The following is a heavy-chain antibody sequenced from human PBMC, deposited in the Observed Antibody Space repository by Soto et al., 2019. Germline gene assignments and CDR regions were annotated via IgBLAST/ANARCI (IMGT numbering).Heavy chain of an antibody. J-gene: IGHJ4*02. CDR1: GDSVSSNSAA. V-gene: IGHV6-1*01. Sequence: SQTLSLTCAISGDSVSSNSAAWNWIRQSPSRGLEWLGRTYYRSKWYNDYAVSVKSRITINPDTSKNQFSLQLNSVTPEDTAVYYCARGVPHYYDSSGYYPFDYWGQGTLVTVSS. D-gene: IGHD3-22*01. CDR3: ARGVPHYYDSSGYYPFDY. CDR2: TYYRSKWYN.